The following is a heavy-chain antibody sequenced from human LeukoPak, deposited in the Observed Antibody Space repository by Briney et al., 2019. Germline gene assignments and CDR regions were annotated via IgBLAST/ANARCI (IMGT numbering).Heavy chain of an antibody. CDR3: ARVGRRWELHAQIDY. J-gene: IGHJ4*02. Sequence: AASVKVSCKASGYTFTSYAMNWVRQAPGQGLEWMGWINTNTGNPTYAQGFTGRFVFSLDTSVSTAYLQISSLKAEDTAVYYCARVGRRWELHAQIDYWGQGTLVTVSS. V-gene: IGHV7-4-1*02. D-gene: IGHD1-26*01. CDR2: INTNTGNP. CDR1: GYTFTSYA.